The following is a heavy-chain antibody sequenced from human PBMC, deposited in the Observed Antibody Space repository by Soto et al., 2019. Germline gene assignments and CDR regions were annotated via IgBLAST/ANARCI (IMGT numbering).Heavy chain of an antibody. J-gene: IGHJ4*02. D-gene: IGHD3-3*01. CDR3: ARDWGYDFWSGYPSFDY. V-gene: IGHV3-30-3*01. Sequence: GGSLRLSCAASGFTFSSYAMHWVRQAPGKGLEWVAVISYDGSNKYYADSVKGRFTISRDNSKNTLYLQMNSLRAEDTAVYYCARDWGYDFWSGYPSFDYWGQGTLVTVS. CDR2: ISYDGSNK. CDR1: GFTFSSYA.